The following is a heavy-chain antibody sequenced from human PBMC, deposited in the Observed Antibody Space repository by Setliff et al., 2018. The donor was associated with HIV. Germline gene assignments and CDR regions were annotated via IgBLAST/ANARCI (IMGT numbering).Heavy chain of an antibody. CDR2: FDPEDGET. Sequence: ASVKVSCKVSGYSLPDLSIHWVRQAPGKGLAWMGGFDPEDGETVYAQKLQGRVTMTEDTSTDTAYMELSSLRSEDTAMYYCATIRAYYYDSSGQEYFQYWGHGTL. CDR1: GYSLPDLS. J-gene: IGHJ1*01. D-gene: IGHD3-22*01. V-gene: IGHV1-24*01. CDR3: ATIRAYYYDSSGQEYFQY.